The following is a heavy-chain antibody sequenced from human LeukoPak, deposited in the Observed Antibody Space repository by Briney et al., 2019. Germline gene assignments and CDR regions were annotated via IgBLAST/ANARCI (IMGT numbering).Heavy chain of an antibody. CDR3: ARQNRPAPYGMDV. CDR2: IYPGDSDT. V-gene: IGHV5-51*01. Sequence: GESLKISCKGSGYSFTSYWIGLVRQMPGKGLEWMGIIYPGDSDTRYSPSFQGQVTISADKSISTAYLQWSSLKASDTAMYYCARQNRPAPYGMDVWGQGTTVTVSS. CDR1: GYSFTSYW. J-gene: IGHJ6*02.